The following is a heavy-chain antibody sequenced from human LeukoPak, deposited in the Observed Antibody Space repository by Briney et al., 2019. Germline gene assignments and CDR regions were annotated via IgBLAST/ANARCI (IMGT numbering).Heavy chain of an antibody. J-gene: IGHJ5*02. D-gene: IGHD3-22*01. CDR3: ARDGSGGYYRLISVSSRLDP. CDR2: INPNSGAT. V-gene: IGHV1-2*02. Sequence: ASVKVSCKASGYTFTGYYMHWVRQAPGLGLEWMGWINPNSGATKYAQKFQGRVTMTRDTSNSTAYMELSRLRSDDTAVYYCARDGSGGYYRLISVSSRLDPWGQGTLVTVSS. CDR1: GYTFTGYY.